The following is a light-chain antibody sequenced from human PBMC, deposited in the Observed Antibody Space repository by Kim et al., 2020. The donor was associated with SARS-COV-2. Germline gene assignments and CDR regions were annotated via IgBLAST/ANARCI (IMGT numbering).Light chain of an antibody. CDR1: QTVLYNSNNKNY. Sequence: SATSNCKSSQTVLYNSNNKNYIAWYQQKPGQAPKLLIYWASIRESGVSDRFSGSGSETDFTLTISSLQAEDVAVYYCQQYYSTPPSFGQGTKLEI. CDR3: QQYYSTPPS. J-gene: IGKJ2*03. CDR2: WAS. V-gene: IGKV4-1*01.